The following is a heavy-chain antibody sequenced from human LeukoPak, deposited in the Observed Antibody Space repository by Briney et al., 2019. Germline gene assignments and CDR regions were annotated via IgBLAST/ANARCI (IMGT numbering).Heavy chain of an antibody. V-gene: IGHV1-2*02. Sequence: ASVKVSCKASGYTFTGYYMHWVRQAPGQGLEWMGWINPNSGATNYAQNFQGRVIMTRDTSISTAYMALSRLRSDDTAVYYCARYYYDTSSAFDIWGQGTMVTVSS. CDR2: INPNSGAT. D-gene: IGHD3-22*01. J-gene: IGHJ3*02. CDR1: GYTFTGYY. CDR3: ARYYYDTSSAFDI.